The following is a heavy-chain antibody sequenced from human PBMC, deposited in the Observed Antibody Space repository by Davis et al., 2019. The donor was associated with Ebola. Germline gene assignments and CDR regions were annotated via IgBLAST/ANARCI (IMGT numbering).Heavy chain of an antibody. V-gene: IGHV4-59*01. CDR3: ARGGVQTATDSLFDH. Sequence: MPSETLSLTCTVSGCSISSFYWSWIRQPPGKGLEWIAYIYYSGSTTYNPSLKSRVTISVDTSKNQFSLKLSSVTAADTAVYYCARGGVQTATDSLFDHWGQGALVTVSS. D-gene: IGHD1-26*01. CDR1: GCSISSFY. J-gene: IGHJ4*02. CDR2: IYYSGST.